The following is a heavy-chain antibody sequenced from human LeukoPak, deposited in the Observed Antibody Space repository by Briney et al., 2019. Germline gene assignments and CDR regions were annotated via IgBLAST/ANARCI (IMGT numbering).Heavy chain of an antibody. J-gene: IGHJ5*02. D-gene: IGHD5-18*01. V-gene: IGHV1-3*04. CDR2: INTGNGNT. CDR3: ARCGYSDGWSCDH. CDR1: GYTFTGYY. Sequence: GASVKVSCKASGYTFTGYYMHWVRQAPGQRLEWMGWINTGNGNTKYSQKFQGRVTVTRDTSASTAYMELSSLRSEDTAVYYCARCGYSDGWSCDHWGQGTLVTVSS.